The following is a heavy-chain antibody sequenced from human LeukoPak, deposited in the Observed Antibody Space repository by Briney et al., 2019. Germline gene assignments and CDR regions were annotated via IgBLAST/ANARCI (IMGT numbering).Heavy chain of an antibody. J-gene: IGHJ4*02. Sequence: GGSLRLSCAASGFTFTDYAIHWVRQAPGKGLEWVSAISGSRVSTYYADSVKGRFTISRDNSRNMLYLQMNSLRAEDTAVYYCATRFDRSPFYFDYWGQGTLVTVSS. CDR1: GFTFTDYA. CDR2: ISGSRVST. CDR3: ATRFDRSPFYFDY. D-gene: IGHD3-22*01. V-gene: IGHV3-23*01.